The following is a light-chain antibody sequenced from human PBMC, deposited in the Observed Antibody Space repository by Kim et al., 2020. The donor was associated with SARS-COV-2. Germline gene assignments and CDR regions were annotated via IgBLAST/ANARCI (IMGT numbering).Light chain of an antibody. J-gene: IGKJ1*01. CDR3: QQYYSYPRS. CDR2: AAS. CDR1: QSISRY. V-gene: IGKV1-8*01. Sequence: ASTGDRVTMTCRASQSISRYLAWYQQKPGKAPKCLIYAASTLQSGVPSRFSGSGSGTDFTLTISCLQSEDFSTYFCQQYYSYPRSFGQGTKVEIK.